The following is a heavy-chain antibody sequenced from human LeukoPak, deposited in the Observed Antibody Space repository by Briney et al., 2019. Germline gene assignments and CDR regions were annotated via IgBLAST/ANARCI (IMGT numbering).Heavy chain of an antibody. CDR2: INVSGGGT. V-gene: IGHV3-23*01. CDR1: GFTFSNYA. Sequence: GGSLRLSCAASGFTFSNYAMSWVRQAPGKGLEWVSGINVSGGGTFYADSVRGRFTISRDNSKNTLYLQMNSLRAEDTAVYYCARDLLADIVATLDYWGQGTLVTVSS. D-gene: IGHD5-12*01. CDR3: ARDLLADIVATLDY. J-gene: IGHJ4*02.